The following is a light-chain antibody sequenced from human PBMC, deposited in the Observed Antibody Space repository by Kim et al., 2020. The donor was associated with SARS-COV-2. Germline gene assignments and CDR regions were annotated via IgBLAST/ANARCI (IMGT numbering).Light chain of an antibody. J-gene: IGLJ3*02. CDR2: YDT. CDR1: NIGGKY. V-gene: IGLV3-21*04. Sequence: SYELTQPPSVSVAPGKPARITCEGNNIGGKYLHWYQQKPGQAPVLVISYDTGRPSGIPARFSGSNSGKTATLTIRRVEAEDEADYYCQLWDSDNDVFGGG. CDR3: QLWDSDNDV.